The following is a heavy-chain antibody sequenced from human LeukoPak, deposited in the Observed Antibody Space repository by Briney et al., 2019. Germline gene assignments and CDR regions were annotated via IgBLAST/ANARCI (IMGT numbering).Heavy chain of an antibody. J-gene: IGHJ4*02. CDR1: GFTFSSYS. CDR2: ISSSSSYI. CDR3: ARGSTSSSSLDY. Sequence: GGSLRLSCAASGFTFSSYSMNCVRQAPGKGLEWVSSISSSSSYIYYADSVKGRFTISRDNAKNSLYLQMNSLRAEDTAVYYCARGSTSSSSLDYWGQGTLVTVSS. V-gene: IGHV3-21*01. D-gene: IGHD6-6*01.